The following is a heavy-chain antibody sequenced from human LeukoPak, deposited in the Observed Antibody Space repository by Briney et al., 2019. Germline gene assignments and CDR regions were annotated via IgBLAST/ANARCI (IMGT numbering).Heavy chain of an antibody. CDR2: SGNDGST. D-gene: IGHD3-10*01. CDR1: GLTFYDQA. CDR3: ASQTKYYSASAGSYWGAFDL. Sequence: PAGSLRLSCAASGLTFYDQAMHWVRQGPGTGLEWVGLSGNDGSTYYADSVRGRFTISRDSKNSLYLEMDSLRTEDTALYYCASQTKYYSASAGSYWGAFDLWGQGTMVTVFS. V-gene: IGHV3-43*02. J-gene: IGHJ3*01.